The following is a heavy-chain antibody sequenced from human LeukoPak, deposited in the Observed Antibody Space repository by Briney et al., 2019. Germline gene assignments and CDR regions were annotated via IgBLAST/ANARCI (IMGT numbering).Heavy chain of an antibody. J-gene: IGHJ5*02. CDR2: IHYTGST. CDR1: GGSITSSY. V-gene: IGHV4-59*01. CDR3: ARGRYSAGDNWFDP. D-gene: IGHD3-9*01. Sequence: AETLSLTCTVSGGSITSSYWSWIRQSPGKGLEWIGYIHYTGSTNYNPSLKSRVTMLIDTSKNQFSPKLSSVTAADTAVYYCARGRYSAGDNWFDPWGQGTLVTVSS.